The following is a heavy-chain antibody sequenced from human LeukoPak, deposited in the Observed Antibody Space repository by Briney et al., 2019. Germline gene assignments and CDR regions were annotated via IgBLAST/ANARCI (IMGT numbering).Heavy chain of an antibody. Sequence: ASVEVSCKASGYTFTNYGINWVRQAPGQGVEWMGWISGYNGKTNYAQKFQGRVTMTTDTSTTTAYMELRSLRSDDTAVYYCARDRSSGGSGYWGQGTLVTVSS. CDR1: GYTFTNYG. V-gene: IGHV1-18*01. D-gene: IGHD6-19*01. CDR2: ISGYNGKT. CDR3: ARDRSSGGSGY. J-gene: IGHJ4*02.